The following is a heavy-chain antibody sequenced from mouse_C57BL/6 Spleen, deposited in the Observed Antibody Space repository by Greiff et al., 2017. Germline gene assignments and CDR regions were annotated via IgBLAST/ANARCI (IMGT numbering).Heavy chain of an antibody. CDR1: GYTFTSYW. CDR2: IDPSDSYT. V-gene: IGHV1-69*01. D-gene: IGHD2-1*01. J-gene: IGHJ2*01. CDR3: ARKDVYSILGY. Sequence: VQLQQPGAELVMPGASVKLSCKASGYTFTSYWMHWVKQRPGQGLEWIGEIDPSDSYTNYNQKFKGKSTLTVDKSSSTAYMQRSSLTSEDSAVYYCARKDVYSILGYWGQGTTLTVSS.